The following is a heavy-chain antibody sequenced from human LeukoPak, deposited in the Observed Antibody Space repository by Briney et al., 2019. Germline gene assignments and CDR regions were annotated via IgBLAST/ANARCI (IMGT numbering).Heavy chain of an antibody. CDR1: GGSFSGYY. V-gene: IGHV4-34*01. CDR3: AVSRMVRGVITSDFY. Sequence: MPSETLSLTCAVYGGSFSGYYWSWIRQPPGKGLEWIGEINHSGSTNYNPSLKSRVTISVDTSKNQFSLKLSSVTAADTAVYYCAVSRMVRGVITSDFYWGQGTLVTVSS. CDR2: INHSGST. J-gene: IGHJ4*02. D-gene: IGHD3-10*01.